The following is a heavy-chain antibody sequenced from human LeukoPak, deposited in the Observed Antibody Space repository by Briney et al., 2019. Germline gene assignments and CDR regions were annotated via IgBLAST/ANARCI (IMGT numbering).Heavy chain of an antibody. Sequence: SETLSLTCTVSRGSISRSNYYWGWLRQPPGKGLEWIGGMYNSGSTHYNPSLKSRVIISADTSKNQFSLRLSSVTAADTAVYYCAGRYTIFGVATFDYWGQGTLVTVSS. D-gene: IGHD3-3*01. CDR1: RGSISRSNYY. V-gene: IGHV4-39*01. CDR3: AGRYTIFGVATFDY. CDR2: MYNSGST. J-gene: IGHJ4*02.